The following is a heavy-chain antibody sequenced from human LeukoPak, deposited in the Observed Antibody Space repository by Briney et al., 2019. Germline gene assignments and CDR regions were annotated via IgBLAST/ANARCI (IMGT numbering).Heavy chain of an antibody. CDR3: AKDPLGGSSY. Sequence: GGSLRLSCAASGLTFSRYAMSWVRQAPGKGLEWVSAISGSGGSTYYADSVKGRFTISRDNSENTLYLQMNSLRAEDTAVYYCAKDPLGGSSYWGQGTLVTVSS. J-gene: IGHJ4*02. CDR2: ISGSGGST. V-gene: IGHV3-23*01. D-gene: IGHD1-26*01. CDR1: GLTFSRYA.